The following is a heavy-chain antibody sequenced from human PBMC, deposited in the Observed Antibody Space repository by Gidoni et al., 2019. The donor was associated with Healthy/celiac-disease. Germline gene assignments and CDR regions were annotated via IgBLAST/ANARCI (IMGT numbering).Heavy chain of an antibody. V-gene: IGHV4-39*01. CDR2: IYYSGST. D-gene: IGHD6-13*01. CDR3: ARGMDRIAAAGGVDY. Sequence: QLQLQVSGPGLVTPSETLSLTCTVSGGSISSRSYYWGWIRQPPGKGLVWIGSIYYSGSTYYNPSLKSRVTISVDTSKNQFSLKLSSVTAADTAVYYCARGMDRIAAAGGVDYWGQGTLVTVSS. CDR1: GGSISSRSYY. J-gene: IGHJ4*02.